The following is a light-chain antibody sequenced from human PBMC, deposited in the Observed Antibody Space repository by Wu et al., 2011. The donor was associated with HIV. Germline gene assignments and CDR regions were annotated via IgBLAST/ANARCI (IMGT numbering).Light chain of an antibody. V-gene: IGKV3-11*01. J-gene: IGKJ3*01. CDR2: DAS. CDR1: QSVSSY. Sequence: EVVLTQSPATLSLSPGERATLSCRASQSVSSYLAWYQQKPGQAPRLLMYDASKRATGIPARFSGSGSGTDFTLTISSLEPEDFAVYYCQQYNNWPFTFGPGTKVDIK. CDR3: QQYNNWPFT.